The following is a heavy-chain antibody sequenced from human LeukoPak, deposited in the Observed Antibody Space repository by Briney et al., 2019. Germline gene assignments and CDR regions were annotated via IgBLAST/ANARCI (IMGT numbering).Heavy chain of an antibody. D-gene: IGHD5-18*01. CDR2: IKQDGSEK. V-gene: IGHV3-7*01. CDR1: GFTFSSYW. J-gene: IGHJ6*02. Sequence: PGGSLRLSCEAFGFTFSSYWMSWVRQAPGKGLEWAANIKQDGSEKYYVDSVKGRFTISRDNAKNSLYLQMSSLRAEDTAVYYCARGNTTATVYYYSGMDVWGQGTTVTVSS. CDR3: ARGNTTATVYYYSGMDV.